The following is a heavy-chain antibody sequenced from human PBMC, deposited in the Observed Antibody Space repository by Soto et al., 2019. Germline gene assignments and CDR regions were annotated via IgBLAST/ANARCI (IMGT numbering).Heavy chain of an antibody. CDR2: IYSGETT. CDR1: GFNVNSDY. V-gene: IGHV3-53*01. D-gene: IGHD2-21*02. J-gene: IGHJ4*02. CDR3: TRDGRGLGRLSLFEY. Sequence: GSLRLSCAASGFNVNSDYMNWVRQTPGKGLEWVASIYSGETTYYADSVGGRFTISSDKSKNTLYFQLSSLRIEDTAVYYCTRDGRGLGRLSLFEYWGQGVLVT.